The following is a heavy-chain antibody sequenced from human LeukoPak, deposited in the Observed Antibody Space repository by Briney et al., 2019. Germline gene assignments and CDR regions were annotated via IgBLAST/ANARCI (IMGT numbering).Heavy chain of an antibody. J-gene: IGHJ4*02. D-gene: IGHD3-22*01. CDR1: GFTFSSYE. CDR2: ISSSGSTI. CDR3: ARAGTPYNYYYDSSGYPFDY. V-gene: IGHV3-48*03. Sequence: GGSLRLSCAASGFTFSSYEMNWVRQAPRKGLEWVSYISSSGSTIYYADSVKGRFTISRDNAKNSLYLQMNSLRAEDTAVYYCARAGTPYNYYYDSSGYPFDYWGQGTLVTVSS.